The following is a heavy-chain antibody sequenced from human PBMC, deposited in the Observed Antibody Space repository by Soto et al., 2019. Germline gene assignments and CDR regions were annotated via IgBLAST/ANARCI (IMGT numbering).Heavy chain of an antibody. CDR3: ASPKATGTTTFFDY. CDR1: GGTFSSYA. D-gene: IGHD1-7*01. J-gene: IGHJ4*02. V-gene: IGHV1-69*13. CDR2: IIPIFGTA. Sequence: SVKVSCKASGGTFSSYAISWVRPAPGQGLEWMGGIIPIFGTANYAQKFQGRVTITADESTSTAYMELSSLRSEDTAVYYCASPKATGTTTFFDYWAQGTLVTVSS.